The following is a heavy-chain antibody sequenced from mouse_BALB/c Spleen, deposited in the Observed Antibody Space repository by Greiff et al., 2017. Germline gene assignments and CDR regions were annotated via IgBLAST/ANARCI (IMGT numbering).Heavy chain of an antibody. V-gene: IGHV5-17*02. CDR2: ISSGSSTI. D-gene: IGHD3-1*01. CDR1: GFTFSSFG. CDR3: ARSGFDY. Sequence: EVQRVESGGGLVQPGGSRTLSCAASGFTFSSFGMHWVRQAPGKGLEWVAYISSGSSTIYYADTVTGRFTISRDNPKNTLFLQMTSLRSEDTAMYYCARSGFDYWGQGTTLTVSS. J-gene: IGHJ2*01.